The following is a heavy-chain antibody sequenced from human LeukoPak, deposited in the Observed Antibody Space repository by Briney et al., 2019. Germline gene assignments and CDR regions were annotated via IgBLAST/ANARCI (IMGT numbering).Heavy chain of an antibody. CDR3: ATDRRYSSGWYVSGSDAFDI. CDR2: FDPEDGET. D-gene: IGHD6-19*01. V-gene: IGHV1-24*01. J-gene: IGHJ3*02. CDR1: GYTLTELS. Sequence: ASVKVSCKVSGYTLTELSMHWVRQAPGKGLEWMGGFDPEDGETIYAQKFQSRVTMTEDTSTDTAYMELSSLRSEDTVVYYCATDRRYSSGWYVSGSDAFDIWGQGTMVTVSS.